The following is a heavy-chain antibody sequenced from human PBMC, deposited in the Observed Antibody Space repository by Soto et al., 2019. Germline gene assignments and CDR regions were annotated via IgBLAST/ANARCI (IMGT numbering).Heavy chain of an antibody. J-gene: IGHJ3*02. CDR2: IIPIFGTA. CDR1: GGTFSSYA. D-gene: IGHD3-10*01. Sequence: SVKVSCKASGGTFSSYAISCVRQAPGQGLEWMGGIIPIFGTANYAQKFQGRVTITADESTSTAYMELSSLRSEDTAVYYCARTITMVRGGNAFDIWGQGTMVTV. CDR3: ARTITMVRGGNAFDI. V-gene: IGHV1-69*13.